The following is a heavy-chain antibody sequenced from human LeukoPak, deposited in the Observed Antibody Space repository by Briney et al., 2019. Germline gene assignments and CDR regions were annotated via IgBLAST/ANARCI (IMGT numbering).Heavy chain of an antibody. CDR3: ARDPATGWSVSYYFDF. D-gene: IGHD1-14*01. CDR2: ISRRSGYI. V-gene: IGHV3-21*06. J-gene: IGHJ4*02. Sequence: PGGSLRLSCAASGFTFSSYTMNWVRQAPGKGLEWVSSISRRSGYIYYADSVKGRFTISRDNAKNSLYLQLSSLGVADTAVYYCARDPATGWSVSYYFDFWGQGALVTVSS. CDR1: GFTFSSYT.